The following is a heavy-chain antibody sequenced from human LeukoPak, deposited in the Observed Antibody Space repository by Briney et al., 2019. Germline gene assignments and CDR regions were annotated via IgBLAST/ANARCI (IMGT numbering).Heavy chain of an antibody. V-gene: IGHV4-59*01. CDR3: ASFPVVAADNSYYGMDV. J-gene: IGHJ6*02. D-gene: IGHD2-15*01. CDR2: IYYSGST. Sequence: PSETLSLTCTVSGGSISSYYWSWIRQPPGKGLKWTGYIYYSGSTNYNPSLKSRVTISVDTSKNQFSLKLSSVTAADTAVYYCASFPVVAADNSYYGMDVWGQGTTVTVSS. CDR1: GGSISSYY.